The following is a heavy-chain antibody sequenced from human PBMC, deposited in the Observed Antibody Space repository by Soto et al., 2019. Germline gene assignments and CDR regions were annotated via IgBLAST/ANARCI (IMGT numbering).Heavy chain of an antibody. V-gene: IGHV1-69*01. CDR2: IVPLFGTT. CDR1: GGNFTSYA. J-gene: IGHJ5*02. CDR3: AKASGRSWYNWFDP. D-gene: IGHD6-13*01. Sequence: QVQLVQSGAEVKKPGSSVKVSCKASGGNFTSYAISCVRQAPGQGLEFMGGIVPLFGTTNYAHKFRGRVTVTADESTSTVYMEISSLRSEDTAVYYCAKASGRSWYNWFDPWGQGTLVT.